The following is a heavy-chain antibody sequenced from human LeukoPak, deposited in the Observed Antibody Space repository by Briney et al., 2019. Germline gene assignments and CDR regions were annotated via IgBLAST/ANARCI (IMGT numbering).Heavy chain of an antibody. CDR1: GFSLSTSGVG. CDR2: IYWDDDK. CDR3: AHRVIAARPDHWCDP. V-gene: IGHV2-5*02. J-gene: IGHJ5*02. Sequence: SGPTLVKPTQTLTLTCTFSGFSLSTSGVGVGWIRQPPGKALEWLALIYWDDDKRYSPSLKSRLTITKDTSKNQVVLTMTNMDPVDTATYYCAHRVIAARPDHWCDPWGQGTLVTVSS. D-gene: IGHD6-6*01.